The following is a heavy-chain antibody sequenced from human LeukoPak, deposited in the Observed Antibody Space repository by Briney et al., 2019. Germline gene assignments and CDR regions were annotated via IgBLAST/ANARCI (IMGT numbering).Heavy chain of an antibody. Sequence: GASVKVSCKASGGTFISYAISWVPQAPGQGLEWMGGIIPIFGTANYAQKFQGRVTITADESTSTAYMELSGMRSEDDTVYDCASTDNGGNIDYWGQGALVTVSS. V-gene: IGHV1-69*13. CDR2: IIPIFGTA. J-gene: IGHJ4*02. D-gene: IGHD4-23*01. CDR3: ASTDNGGNIDY. CDR1: GGTFISYA.